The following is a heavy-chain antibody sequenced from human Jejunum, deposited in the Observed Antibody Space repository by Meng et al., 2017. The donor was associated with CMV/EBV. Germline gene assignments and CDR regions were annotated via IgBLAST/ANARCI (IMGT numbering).Heavy chain of an antibody. Sequence: LKFSCAASGLTFTNYWMHWVRQAPGKGLVWVSGTNTAGTSTYYADSVKGRFTISRDNAKNTLYLQMNSLRAEDTAVYYCATVFDYWGQGTLVTVSS. D-gene: IGHD4-17*01. CDR1: GLTFTNYW. J-gene: IGHJ4*02. CDR2: TNTAGTST. CDR3: ATVFDY. V-gene: IGHV3-74*01.